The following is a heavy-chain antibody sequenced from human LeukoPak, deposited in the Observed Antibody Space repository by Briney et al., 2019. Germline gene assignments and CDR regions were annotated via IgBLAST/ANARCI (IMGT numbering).Heavy chain of an antibody. CDR2: IYYSGTT. CDR3: ARGVYVAAAHYGY. V-gene: IGHV4-59*02. Sequence: SETLSFTCTVSGGSVSSYYWRWIRQRPGQGLEGMGYIYYSGTTNYNPSLKRGVTISVDTSKTQLSLKLSSVTAADPAVYYCARGVYVAAAHYGYWGQGNLVTVSS. D-gene: IGHD6-13*01. J-gene: IGHJ4*02. CDR1: GGSVSSYY.